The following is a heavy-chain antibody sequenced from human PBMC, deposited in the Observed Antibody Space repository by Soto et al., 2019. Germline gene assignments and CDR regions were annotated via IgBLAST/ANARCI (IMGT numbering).Heavy chain of an antibody. CDR2: IKQDGSER. J-gene: IGHJ6*02. CDR1: GFTFSSYW. V-gene: IGHV3-7*03. CDR3: ARAGLVPRYYYYYGMDV. Sequence: HPGGSLRLSCAASGFTFSSYWMSWVRQAPGKGLEWVANIKQDGSERYYVDSVKGRFTISRDNAKNSLYLQMNSLRAEDTAVYYCARAGLVPRYYYYYGMDVWGQGTTVTVSS. D-gene: IGHD6-19*01.